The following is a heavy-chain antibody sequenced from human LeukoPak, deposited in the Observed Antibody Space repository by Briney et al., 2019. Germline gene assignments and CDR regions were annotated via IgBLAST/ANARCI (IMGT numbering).Heavy chain of an antibody. J-gene: IGHJ5*02. CDR1: GFTFSTFS. CDR2: ISGRSNYI. D-gene: IGHD6-13*01. CDR3: ARDSSRHSSSWTWFDP. Sequence: GGSLRLSCAASGFTFSTFSMNWVRQAPGKGLEWVSSISGRSNYIFYADSVKGRFTISRDNSKNTLYLQMNSLRAEDTAVYYCARDSSRHSSSWTWFDPWGQGTLVTVSS. V-gene: IGHV3-21*01.